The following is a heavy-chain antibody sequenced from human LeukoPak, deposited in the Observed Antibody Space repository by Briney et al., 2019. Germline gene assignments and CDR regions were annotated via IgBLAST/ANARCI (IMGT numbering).Heavy chain of an antibody. Sequence: GGTLRLSCAASGFTFSSYGMSWVRQAPGKGLEWVSAISGSGGSTYYADSVKGRFTISRDNSKNTLYLQMNSLRAEDTAVYYCAKLVMSRSIDYWGQGTLVTVSS. CDR1: GFTFSSYG. CDR2: ISGSGGST. J-gene: IGHJ4*02. V-gene: IGHV3-23*01. CDR3: AKLVMSRSIDY. D-gene: IGHD1-26*01.